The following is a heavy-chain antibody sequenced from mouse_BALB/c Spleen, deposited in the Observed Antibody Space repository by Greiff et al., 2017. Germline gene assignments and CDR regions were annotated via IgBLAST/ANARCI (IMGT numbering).Heavy chain of an antibody. V-gene: IGHV5-12-1*01. D-gene: IGHD2-3*01. CDR1: GFAFSSYD. J-gene: IGHJ3*01. CDR2: ISSGGGST. CDR3: ARHDDGYSSWFAY. Sequence: EVQGVESGGGLVKPGGSLKLSCAASGFAFSSYDMSWVRQTPEKRLEWVAYISSGGGSTYYPDTVKGRFTISRDNAKNTLYLQMSSLKSEDTAMYYCARHDDGYSSWFAYWGQGTLVTVSA.